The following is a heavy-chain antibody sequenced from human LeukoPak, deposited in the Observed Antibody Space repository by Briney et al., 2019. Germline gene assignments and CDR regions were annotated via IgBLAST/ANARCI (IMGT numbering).Heavy chain of an antibody. J-gene: IGHJ2*01. CDR1: GGSISSYY. D-gene: IGHD6-13*01. CDR3: ARGPSSSWFKYFDL. Sequence: RSSETLSLTCTVSGGSISSYYWSWIRQPPGKGLEWFGYIYYSGSTNYNPSLKSRVTISVDTSKNQFSLKLSSVTAADTAVYYCARGPSSSWFKYFDLWGRGTLVTVSS. V-gene: IGHV4-59*01. CDR2: IYYSGST.